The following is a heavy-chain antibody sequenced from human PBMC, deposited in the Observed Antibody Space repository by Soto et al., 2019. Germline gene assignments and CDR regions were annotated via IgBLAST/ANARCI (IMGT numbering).Heavy chain of an antibody. D-gene: IGHD2-2*01. V-gene: IGHV3-15*01. J-gene: IGHJ6*03. CDR2: IKSKTDGGTT. CDR3: TTDERYCSSTSCQYYYYYYMDV. CDR1: GFTFSNAW. Sequence: GGSLRLSCAASGFTFSNAWMSWVRQAPGKGLEWVGRIKSKTDGGTTDYAAPVKGRFTISRDDSKNTLYLQMNSLKTEDTAVYYCTTDERYCSSTSCQYYYYYYMDVWGKGTTVTVSS.